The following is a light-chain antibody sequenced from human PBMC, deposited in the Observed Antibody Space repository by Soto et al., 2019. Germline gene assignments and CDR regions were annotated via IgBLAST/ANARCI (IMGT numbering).Light chain of an antibody. CDR1: SSDVGSYNL. Sequence: QSALTQPASMSGSPGQSMTISCSGTSSDVGSYNLVSWYQQHPGKAPKLMIYEVSKRPSGVSNRFSGSKSGNTASLTISGLQTEDEADYYCCSYARSSTHVVFGGGTKLTVL. J-gene: IGLJ2*01. CDR2: EVS. CDR3: CSYARSSTHVV. V-gene: IGLV2-23*02.